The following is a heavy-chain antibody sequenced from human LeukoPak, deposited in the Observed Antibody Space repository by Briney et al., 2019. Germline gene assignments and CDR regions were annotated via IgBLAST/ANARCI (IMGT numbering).Heavy chain of an antibody. CDR1: GYTFTDYC. V-gene: IGHV1-2*02. CDR3: ARDSYLANSFDP. D-gene: IGHD3-3*02. CDR2: INPNSGGT. J-gene: IGHJ5*02. Sequence: ASVKVSCKVSGYTFTDYCMHWVRQAPGQGLEWMGWINPNSGGTNYAQKFQGRVTMTRDTSISTVYMELTRLRSDDTAVYFCARDSYLANSFDPWGQGTLVTVSS.